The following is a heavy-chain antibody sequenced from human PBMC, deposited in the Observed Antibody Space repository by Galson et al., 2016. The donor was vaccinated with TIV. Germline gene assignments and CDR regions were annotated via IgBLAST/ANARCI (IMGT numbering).Heavy chain of an antibody. V-gene: IGHV3-66*01. Sequence: SLRLSCAASGVSASDNYMTWVRQAPGKGLEWVSLISSAGTTSYTDSVRGRFTISRDNSKNTLYLQMNSLRAEDTAVYYCARERRYCGNECYLYYYYGMDVWGQGTTVTVSS. D-gene: IGHD2-21*01. CDR3: ARERRYCGNECYLYYYYGMDV. CDR1: GVSASDNY. J-gene: IGHJ6*02. CDR2: ISSAGTT.